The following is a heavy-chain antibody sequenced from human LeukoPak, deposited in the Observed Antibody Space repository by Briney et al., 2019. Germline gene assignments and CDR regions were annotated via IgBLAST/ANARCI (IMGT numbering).Heavy chain of an antibody. CDR3: AARYWPNSGCNFLPAY. Sequence: SETLSLTCTVSGPPMRSSHYLWAWIRQPPGKGLEWIGTNYYSGRTYYNPSLNSRVTISGDTSKNQFSLQLTSVSSADTAVYFPAARYWPNSGCNFLPAYWGQGTLVTVSS. J-gene: IGHJ4*02. V-gene: IGHV4-39*01. CDR1: GPPMRSSHYL. D-gene: IGHD2-8*01. CDR2: NYYSGRT.